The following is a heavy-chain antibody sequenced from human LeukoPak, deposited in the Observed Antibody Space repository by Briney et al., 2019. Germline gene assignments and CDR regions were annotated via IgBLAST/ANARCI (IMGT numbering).Heavy chain of an antibody. CDR1: GFTFSSYS. CDR2: ISSSSSTI. D-gene: IGHD3-3*01. Sequence: GGSLRLSCAASGFTFSSYSMNWVRQAPGKGLEGVSYISSSSSTIYYADSVKGRFTISRDSAKNSLYLQMNSLRAEDTAVYYCARDSRYDFWSGLPLDVWGKGTTVTVSS. CDR3: ARDSRYDFWSGLPLDV. V-gene: IGHV3-48*04. J-gene: IGHJ6*04.